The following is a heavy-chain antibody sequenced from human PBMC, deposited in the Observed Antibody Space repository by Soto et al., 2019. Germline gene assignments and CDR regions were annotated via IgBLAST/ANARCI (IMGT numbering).Heavy chain of an antibody. D-gene: IGHD7-27*01. Sequence: ASVKVSCKASGYTFSSYAMHWVRQAPGQRLEWMGWINAGYGNTKSSQKFQDRVTISRDTSASTAYMELTSLRSEDTAVYYCARDTGDGTFDFWGQGTMVTVSS. CDR2: INAGYGNT. V-gene: IGHV1-3*01. CDR3: ARDTGDGTFDF. J-gene: IGHJ4*02. CDR1: GYTFSSYA.